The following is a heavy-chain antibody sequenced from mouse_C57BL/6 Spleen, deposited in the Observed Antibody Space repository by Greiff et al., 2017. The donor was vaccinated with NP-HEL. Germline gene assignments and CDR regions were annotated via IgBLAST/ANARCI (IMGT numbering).Heavy chain of an antibody. CDR1: RYTFTDYN. V-gene: IGHV1-22*01. Sequence: EVMLVESGPELVKPGASVKMSCKASRYTFTDYNMHWVKQSHGKSLEWIGYINPNNGGTSYNQKFKGKATLTVNKSSSTAYMELRSLTSEDSAVYYCARDDHYYGSSWYFDVWGTGTTVTVSS. J-gene: IGHJ1*03. D-gene: IGHD1-1*01. CDR3: ARDDHYYGSSWYFDV. CDR2: INPNNGGT.